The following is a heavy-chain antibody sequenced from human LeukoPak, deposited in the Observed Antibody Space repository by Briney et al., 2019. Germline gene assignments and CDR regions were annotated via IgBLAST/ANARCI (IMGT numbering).Heavy chain of an antibody. J-gene: IGHJ4*02. CDR3: AREERITIFGVVHTYFDY. CDR1: GGSISSGDYY. V-gene: IGHV4-30-4*01. CDR2: IYYSGST. Sequence: ASQTLSLTCTVSGGSISSGDYYWSWIRQPPGKGLEWIGYIYYSGSTYYNPSLKSRVTISADTSKNQFSLKLSSVTAADTAVYYCAREERITIFGVVHTYFDYWGQGTLVTVSS. D-gene: IGHD3-3*01.